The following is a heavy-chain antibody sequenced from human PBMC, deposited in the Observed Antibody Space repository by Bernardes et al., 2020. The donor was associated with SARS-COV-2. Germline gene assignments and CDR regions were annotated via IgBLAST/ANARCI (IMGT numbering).Heavy chain of an antibody. D-gene: IGHD4-17*01. CDR1: GGSFSGYY. V-gene: IGHV4-34*01. CDR2: INHSGST. Sequence: WESLRLTCAVYGGSFSGYYWSWIRQPPGKGLEWIGEINHSGSTNYNPSLKSRVTISVDTSKNQFSLKLSSVTAADTAVYYCARGRKGGDYDRVGDYWGQGTLVTGSS. CDR3: ARGRKGGDYDRVGDY. J-gene: IGHJ4*02.